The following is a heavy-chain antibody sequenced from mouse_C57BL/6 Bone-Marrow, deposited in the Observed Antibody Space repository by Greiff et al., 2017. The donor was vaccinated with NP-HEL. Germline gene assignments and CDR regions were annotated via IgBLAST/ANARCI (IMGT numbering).Heavy chain of an antibody. V-gene: IGHV1-82*01. CDR2: IYPGDGDT. CDR3: ARRGDYDGDFDY. Sequence: VKLMESGPELVKPGASVKISCKASGYAFSSSWMNWVKQRPGKGLEWIGRIYPGDGDTNYNGKFKGKATLTADKSSSTAYMQLSSLTSEDSAVYFCARRGDYDGDFDYWGQGTTLTVSS. J-gene: IGHJ2*01. D-gene: IGHD2-4*01. CDR1: GYAFSSSW.